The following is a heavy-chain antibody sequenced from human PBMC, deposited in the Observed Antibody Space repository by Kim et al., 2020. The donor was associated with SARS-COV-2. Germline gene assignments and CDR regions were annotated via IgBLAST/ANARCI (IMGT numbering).Heavy chain of an antibody. V-gene: IGHV4-38-2*02. J-gene: IGHJ4*02. CDR3: ARVAATEVNFDY. Sequence: SETLSLTCTVSGYSISSGYYWGWIRQPPGKGLEWIGSIYHSGSTYYNPSLKSRVTISVDTSKNQFSLKLSSVTAADTAVYYCARVAATEVNFDYWGQGTLVTVSS. CDR2: IYHSGST. CDR1: GYSISSGYY. D-gene: IGHD6-25*01.